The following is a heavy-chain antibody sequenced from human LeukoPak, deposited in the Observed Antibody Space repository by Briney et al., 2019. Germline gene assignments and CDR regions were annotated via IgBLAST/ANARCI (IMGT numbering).Heavy chain of an antibody. CDR2: ISYDGSNK. CDR3: ATTAMVLVFAY. J-gene: IGHJ4*02. CDR1: GFTFSSYG. D-gene: IGHD2-2*01. Sequence: GRSLRLSCAASGFTFSSYGLHWVGQAPGKGLEWVAVISYDGSNKYYADSVKGRFTISRDNSKNTLYLQMNSLRAEDTAVYYCATTAMVLVFAYWGQGTHATCSS. V-gene: IGHV3-30*03.